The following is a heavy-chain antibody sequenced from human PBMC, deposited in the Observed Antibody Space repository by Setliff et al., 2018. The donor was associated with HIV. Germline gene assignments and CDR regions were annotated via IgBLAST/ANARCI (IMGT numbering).Heavy chain of an antibody. CDR1: GGSIRSSTYY. CDR3: ARDMTDYFDSSGSFGWFDP. D-gene: IGHD3-22*01. Sequence: KPSETLSLTCTVSGGSIRSSTYYWGWIRQSPGKGLEWIGSLHYSGNTYYNSSLKSRVTISLDTSKNQFSLKLNSVTAADTAVYYCARDMTDYFDSSGSFGWFDPWGQGTLVTVSS. V-gene: IGHV4-39*07. CDR2: LHYSGNT. J-gene: IGHJ5*02.